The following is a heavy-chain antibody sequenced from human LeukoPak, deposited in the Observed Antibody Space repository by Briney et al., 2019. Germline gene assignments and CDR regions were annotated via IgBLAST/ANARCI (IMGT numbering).Heavy chain of an antibody. J-gene: IGHJ4*02. Sequence: GRSLRLSCAASGFTFSSYAMHWVRQAPGKGLEGVAVISYDGSNKYYADSVKGRFTISRDNSKNTLYLQMNSLRAEDTAVYYCARDGYSSSSGYWGQGTLVTVSS. CDR3: ARDGYSSSSGY. CDR2: ISYDGSNK. CDR1: GFTFSSYA. D-gene: IGHD6-6*01. V-gene: IGHV3-30-3*01.